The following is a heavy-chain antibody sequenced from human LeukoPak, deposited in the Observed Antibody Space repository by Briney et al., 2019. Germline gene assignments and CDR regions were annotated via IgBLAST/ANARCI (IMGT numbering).Heavy chain of an antibody. CDR3: ARSPPDFGDPFDI. J-gene: IGHJ3*02. V-gene: IGHV5-51*01. CDR2: IYPGDSDT. D-gene: IGHD3-10*01. CDR1: GYSFTSYW. Sequence: GESLKISCKGSGYSFTSYWIGWVRQMPGKGLEWMGIIYPGDSDTRYSPSFQGQVTISADKSISTAYLQWSSLKGSDTAMYYCARSPPDFGDPFDIWGQGTMVTVSS.